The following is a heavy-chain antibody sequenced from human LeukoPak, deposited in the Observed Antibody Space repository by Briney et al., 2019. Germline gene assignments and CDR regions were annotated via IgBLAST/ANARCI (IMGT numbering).Heavy chain of an antibody. CDR2: ISASGSGT. CDR3: AKGRDTSGRQNFDF. Sequence: PGGSLRLSCEASGFTFTSYAMHWVRQAPGKGLEWVSSISASGSGTFYTDSMSGRFTISRDNAKKTLFLQMKNPRLGDTALYYCAKGRDTSGRQNFDFWGQGTLVTVSS. V-gene: IGHV3-23*01. CDR1: GFTFTSYA. D-gene: IGHD6-19*01. J-gene: IGHJ4*02.